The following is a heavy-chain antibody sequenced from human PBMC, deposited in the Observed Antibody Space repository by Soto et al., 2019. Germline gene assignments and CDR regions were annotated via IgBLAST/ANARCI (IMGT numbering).Heavy chain of an antibody. CDR2: ITASGGEA. D-gene: IGHD3-3*01. CDR3: TKDDYDFWSGYFSF. Sequence: GGSLRLSCAAAGFTFSNHAMNWVRPSPGKGLEWVSGITASGGEAYYADSVRGRFTISRDNSKNTLSLQMTGLRGEDSARYYCTKDDYDFWSGYFSFWGQGTPVTVSP. J-gene: IGHJ4*01. V-gene: IGHV3-23*01. CDR1: GFTFSNHA.